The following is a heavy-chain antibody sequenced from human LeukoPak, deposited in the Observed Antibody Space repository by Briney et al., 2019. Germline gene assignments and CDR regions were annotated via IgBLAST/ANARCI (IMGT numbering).Heavy chain of an antibody. CDR2: IYTSGST. Sequence: SETLSLTCTVSGGSIDSNYWSWIRQPAGKGLEWVGRIYTSGSTNYNPSLKSRVTMSVETSKNQFSLKLSSVTAADTAVYYCAREGSGQQPRHWFDPWGQGTLVTVSS. J-gene: IGHJ5*02. V-gene: IGHV4-4*07. CDR3: AREGSGQQPRHWFDP. CDR1: GGSIDSNY. D-gene: IGHD6-13*01.